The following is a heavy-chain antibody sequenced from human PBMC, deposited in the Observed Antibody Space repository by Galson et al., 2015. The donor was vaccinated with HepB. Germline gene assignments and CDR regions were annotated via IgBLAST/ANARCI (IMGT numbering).Heavy chain of an antibody. CDR1: GYTFTGYY. Sequence: SVKVSCKASGYTFTGYYMHWVRQAPGQGLEWMGWINPNSGGTNYAQKFQGRVTMTRNTSISTAYMELSSLRSEDTAVYYCARGGWGYCSSTSHCGEGSYYYYMDVWGKGTTVTVSS. CDR3: ARGGWGYCSSTSHCGEGSYYYYMDV. V-gene: IGHV1-2*02. D-gene: IGHD2-2*01. CDR2: INPNSGGT. J-gene: IGHJ6*03.